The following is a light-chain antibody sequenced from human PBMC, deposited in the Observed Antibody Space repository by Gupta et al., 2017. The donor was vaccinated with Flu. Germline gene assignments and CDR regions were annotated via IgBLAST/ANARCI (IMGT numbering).Light chain of an antibody. Sequence: DVVMTQSPLSLPVTLGQPASISCRSSQSLVYSDGNTYLHWFQQRPGQSPRRLIYQVSHRESGVPDRFSGSGSGTDFTLKISRVVAEDVGVYYCMQGSRWPWAFGQGTKVEIK. J-gene: IGKJ1*01. V-gene: IGKV2-30*01. CDR3: MQGSRWPWA. CDR2: QVS. CDR1: QSLVYSDGNTY.